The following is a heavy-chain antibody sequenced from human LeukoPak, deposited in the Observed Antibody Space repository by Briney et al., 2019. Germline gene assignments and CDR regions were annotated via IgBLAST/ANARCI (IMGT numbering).Heavy chain of an antibody. V-gene: IGHV3-21*01. Sequence: GGSLRPSCAASGFTFSSYSMNWVRQAPGKGLEWVSSISSSSSYIYYADSVKGRFTISRDNAKNSLYLQMNSLRAEDTAVYYCARDRVSRWFGELWYWGQGTLVTVSS. J-gene: IGHJ4*02. D-gene: IGHD3-10*01. CDR1: GFTFSSYS. CDR2: ISSSSSYI. CDR3: ARDRVSRWFGELWY.